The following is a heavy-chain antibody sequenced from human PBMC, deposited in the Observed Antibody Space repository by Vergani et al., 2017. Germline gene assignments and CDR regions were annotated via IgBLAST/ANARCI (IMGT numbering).Heavy chain of an antibody. CDR1: GFTFSSAW. Sequence: EVQPVESGGGLVKPGGSLRLSCTTSGFTFSSAWMSWVRQAPGKGLEWVSVIFSGGYTYYADSVKGRFTISRDDSKNSLYLQMNSLRAEDTAVYYCASQYYDFWSGRDWGQGTLVTVSS. CDR2: IFSGGYT. J-gene: IGHJ1*01. V-gene: IGHV3-66*04. CDR3: ASQYYDFWSGRD. D-gene: IGHD3-3*01.